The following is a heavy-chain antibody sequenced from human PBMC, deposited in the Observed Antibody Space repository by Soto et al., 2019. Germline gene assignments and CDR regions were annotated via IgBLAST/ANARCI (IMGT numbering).Heavy chain of an antibody. Sequence: QVQLVESGGDVVQPGRSLRLSCAASGFAFSSYAMHWVRQAPGQGLEWVAVISHDGSNKYYADSVKGRFTISRDNSKNARYLQMSTLRAEDTAVYYCARAYEGDYFYYWCQGTLVTVSS. CDR3: ARAYEGDYFYY. V-gene: IGHV3-30-3*01. D-gene: IGHD3-16*01. CDR1: GFAFSSYA. J-gene: IGHJ4*02. CDR2: ISHDGSNK.